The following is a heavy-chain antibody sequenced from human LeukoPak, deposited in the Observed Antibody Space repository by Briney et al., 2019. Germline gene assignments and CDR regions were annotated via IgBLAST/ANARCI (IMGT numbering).Heavy chain of an antibody. J-gene: IGHJ4*02. D-gene: IGHD2-2*01. V-gene: IGHV3-11*04. CDR3: ARPDCSSTSCYEFDS. Sequence: PGGSLRLSCAASGFTFSDYYMSWVRQAPGKGLEWVSHISSSGRTIYYADSVKGRFTISRDNAKNSLYLQMNSLRAEDTAAYYCARPDCSSTSCYEFDSWGQGTLVTVSS. CDR2: ISSSGRTI. CDR1: GFTFSDYY.